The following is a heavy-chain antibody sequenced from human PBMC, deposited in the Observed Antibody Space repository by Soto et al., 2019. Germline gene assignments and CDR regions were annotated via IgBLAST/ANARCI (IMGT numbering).Heavy chain of an antibody. CDR3: ARHEKSYDFWSGIDYYYYYMDV. Sequence: PSETLCLTCTGSGGSISSYYWSWIRQPPGKGLEWIGYIYYSGSTNYNPSLKSRVTISVDTSKNQFSLKLSSVTAADTAVYYCARHEKSYDFWSGIDYYYYYMDVWGKGTTVT. J-gene: IGHJ6*03. CDR1: GGSISSYY. CDR2: IYYSGST. V-gene: IGHV4-59*08. D-gene: IGHD3-3*01.